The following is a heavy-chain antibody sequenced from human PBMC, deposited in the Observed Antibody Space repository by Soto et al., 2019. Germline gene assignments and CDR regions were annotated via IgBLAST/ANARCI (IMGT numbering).Heavy chain of an antibody. CDR3: ARDKFHRYLDY. CDR1: GYTFSSYG. CDR2: IRPDSGDT. V-gene: IGHV1-18*01. Sequence: ASVKVSCKASGYTFSSYGISWVRQAPGQGLEWMGWIRPDSGDTDYAQKFEGRVTMTADTPTSTVYMELRSLRSDDTAVYYCARDKFHRYLDYWGQGTLVTVSS. J-gene: IGHJ4*02.